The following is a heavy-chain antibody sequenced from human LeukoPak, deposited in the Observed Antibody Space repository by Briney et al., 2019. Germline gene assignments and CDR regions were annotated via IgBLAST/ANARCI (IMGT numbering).Heavy chain of an antibody. Sequence: GGSLRLSCTASGFTFGDYAMSWFRQAPGKGLEWVGFIRSKAYGGTTEYAASVKGRFTISRDDSKSIAYLQMNSLKTEDTAVYYCTRDSGYYDSSGSFDYWGQGTPVTVSS. V-gene: IGHV3-49*03. D-gene: IGHD3-22*01. CDR2: IRSKAYGGTT. CDR3: TRDSGYYDSSGSFDY. CDR1: GFTFGDYA. J-gene: IGHJ4*02.